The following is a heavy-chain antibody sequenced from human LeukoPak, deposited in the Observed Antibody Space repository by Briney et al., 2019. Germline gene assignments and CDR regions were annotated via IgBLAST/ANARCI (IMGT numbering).Heavy chain of an antibody. J-gene: IGHJ5*02. CDR3: ARRSSESRWGFDP. V-gene: IGHV5-51*01. Sequence: KHGASLQISCQGFGYTFTAYWIGWVRPMPGKGLEWMGIVYPGDSDTRYSPSFQGQVTISADKSISTAYLQWSSLQDSDTAMYYCARRSSESRWGFDPWGQGTLVTVSS. D-gene: IGHD3-10*01. CDR2: VYPGDSDT. CDR1: GYTFTAYW.